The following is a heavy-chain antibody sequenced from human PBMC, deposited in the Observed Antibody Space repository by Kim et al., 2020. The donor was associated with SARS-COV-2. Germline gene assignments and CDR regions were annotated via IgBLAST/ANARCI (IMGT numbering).Heavy chain of an antibody. CDR3: ARAATVTQNWFDP. CDR1: GFTFSSYT. J-gene: IGHJ5*02. CDR2: ISYDGSNK. Sequence: GGSLRLSCAASGFTFSSYTIHWVRQAPGKGLEWVAVISYDGSNKYYADSVKGRFTISRDNSKNTLYLQMNSLRAEDTAVYYCARAATVTQNWFDPWGQGTLVTVSS. D-gene: IGHD4-17*01. V-gene: IGHV3-30*04.